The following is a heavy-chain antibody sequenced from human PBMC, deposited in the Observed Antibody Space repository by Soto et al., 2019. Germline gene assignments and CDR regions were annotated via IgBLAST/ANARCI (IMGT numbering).Heavy chain of an antibody. V-gene: IGHV5-51*01. CDR3: ARAMVRGVTTTNLDYYHYYGMDV. D-gene: IGHD3-10*01. CDR1: GYSFTSYW. J-gene: IGHJ6*02. Sequence: GESLKISCKGSGYSFTSYWIGCVRQMPGKGLEWMGIIYPGDSDTRYSPSFQGQVTISADNSISTAYLQWSGLKASDTAIYYCARAMVRGVTTTNLDYYHYYGMDVWGQGTLITVSS. CDR2: IYPGDSDT.